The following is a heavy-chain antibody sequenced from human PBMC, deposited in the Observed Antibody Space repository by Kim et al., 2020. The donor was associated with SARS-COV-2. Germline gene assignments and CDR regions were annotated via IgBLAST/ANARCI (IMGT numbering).Heavy chain of an antibody. CDR1: GGSISSSSYY. V-gene: IGHV4-39*01. Sequence: SETLSLTCTVSGGSISSSSYYWGWIRQPPGKGLEWIGSIYYSGSTYYNPSLKSRVTISVDTSKNQFSLKLSSVTAADTAVYYSARLEYSSSWYYFDYWGQGTLVTVSS. CDR3: ARLEYSSSWYYFDY. J-gene: IGHJ4*02. CDR2: IYYSGST. D-gene: IGHD6-13*01.